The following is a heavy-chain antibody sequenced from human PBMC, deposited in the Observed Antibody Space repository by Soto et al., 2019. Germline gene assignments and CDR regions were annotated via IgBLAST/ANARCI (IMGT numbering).Heavy chain of an antibody. CDR1: GFNFDNSY. D-gene: IGHD2-2*01. J-gene: IGHJ4*02. CDR2: LYSGGQT. CDR3: SKNNVAPAFVGFEY. Sequence: GVSLRLSCAVSGFNFDNSYMIWVRQAPGKGLEWVSILYSGGQTYYTESVRGRFTISRDISKNTLDLQMNRLTADDTAVYYCSKNNVAPAFVGFEYWGQGTLVTVSS. V-gene: IGHV3-53*01.